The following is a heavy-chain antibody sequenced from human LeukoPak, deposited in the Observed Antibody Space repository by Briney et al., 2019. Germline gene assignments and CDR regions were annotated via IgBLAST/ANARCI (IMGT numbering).Heavy chain of an antibody. D-gene: IGHD3-22*01. V-gene: IGHV4-38-2*02. CDR1: GFSISSGYY. CDR2: IYHSGST. J-gene: IGHJ5*02. Sequence: SETLSLTCTVSGFSISSGYYWGWIRQPPGKGLEWIGNIYHSGSTYYNPSLKSRVTTSLDTSKNQFSLKLTSVTAADTAVYYCARDKGDRQYNWFDPWGQGTLVTVSS. CDR3: ARDKGDRQYNWFDP.